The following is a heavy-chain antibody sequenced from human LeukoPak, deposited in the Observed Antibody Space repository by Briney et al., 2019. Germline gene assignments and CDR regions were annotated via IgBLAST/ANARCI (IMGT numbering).Heavy chain of an antibody. CDR2: MNPNSGNT. J-gene: IGHJ5*02. CDR3: AREHYGSGSYYHNWFDP. V-gene: IGHV1-8*01. Sequence: GASVKVSCKASGYTFTSYDINWVRQATGQGLEWMGWMNPNSGNTGYAQKFQGRVTMTRNTSISTAYMELSSLRSEDTAVYYCAREHYGSGSYYHNWFDPWGQGTLVTVSS. CDR1: GYTFTSYD. D-gene: IGHD3-10*01.